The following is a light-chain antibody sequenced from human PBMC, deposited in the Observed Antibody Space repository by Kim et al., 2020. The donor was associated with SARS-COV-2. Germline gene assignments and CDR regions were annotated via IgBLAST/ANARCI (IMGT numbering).Light chain of an antibody. CDR2: DAS. Sequence: EIVLTQSPATLSLSPGERATLSCRASQSVSSYLAWYQQKPGQAPRLLIYDASNSATGIPARFSGSGSGTDVTLTISSRVPQDFAVYYCQQRSNWPLTFGGGTKVDIK. CDR1: QSVSSY. CDR3: QQRSNWPLT. V-gene: IGKV3-11*01. J-gene: IGKJ4*01.